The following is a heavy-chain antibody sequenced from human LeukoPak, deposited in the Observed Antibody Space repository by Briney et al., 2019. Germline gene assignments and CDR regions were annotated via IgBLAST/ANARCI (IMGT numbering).Heavy chain of an antibody. CDR1: GFTFSNYG. Sequence: GGSLRLSCAASGFTFSNYGMHWVRQAPGKGLEWVALIRYDGSKQDYADSVKGRFTISRDNSKNTLHLQMNSLRAEDTAVYYCAGTGDTERYEYWGQGTLVTVSS. CDR2: IRYDGSKQ. J-gene: IGHJ4*02. V-gene: IGHV3-30*02. D-gene: IGHD3/OR15-3a*01. CDR3: AGTGDTERYEY.